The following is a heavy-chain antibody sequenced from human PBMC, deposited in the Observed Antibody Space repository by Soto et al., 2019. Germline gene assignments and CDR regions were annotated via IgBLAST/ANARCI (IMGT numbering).Heavy chain of an antibody. CDR3: AKSSHGYYDILTGLGWFDP. Sequence: GGSLRLSCAASGFTFSSYAISWVRQAPGKGLEWVSAISGSGGSTYYADPVKGRFTISRDNSKNTLYLQMNSLRDEDTAVYYCAKSSHGYYDILTGLGWFDPWGQGTLVTVSS. D-gene: IGHD3-9*01. CDR2: ISGSGGST. CDR1: GFTFSSYA. V-gene: IGHV3-23*01. J-gene: IGHJ5*02.